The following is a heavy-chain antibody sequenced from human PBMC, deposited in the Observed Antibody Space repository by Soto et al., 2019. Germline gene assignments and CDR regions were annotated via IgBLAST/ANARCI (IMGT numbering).Heavy chain of an antibody. Sequence: QVQLVQSGAEVKKPGSSAKVSCKASGGTFSSYAISWVRQAPGQGLEWMGGIIPIFGTANYAQKFQGRVTITADESTSTAYMELGSLRSEDTAVYYCARDHSRGIVVVVAATWGQGTLVTVSS. CDR3: ARDHSRGIVVVVAAT. J-gene: IGHJ5*02. D-gene: IGHD2-15*01. CDR2: IIPIFGTA. CDR1: GGTFSSYA. V-gene: IGHV1-69*01.